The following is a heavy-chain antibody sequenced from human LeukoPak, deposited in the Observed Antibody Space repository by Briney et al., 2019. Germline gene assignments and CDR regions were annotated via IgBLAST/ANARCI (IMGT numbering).Heavy chain of an antibody. CDR3: ATDSFWGSYLIHDAFDI. CDR1: GYTLTELS. Sequence: ASVKVSCKVSGYTLTELSMHWVRQAPGKGLEWMGGFDPEDGETIYAQKFQGRVTMTEDTSTDTAYMELSSLRSEDTAVYYCATDSFWGSYLIHDAFDIWGQGTMVTVSS. J-gene: IGHJ3*02. CDR2: FDPEDGET. V-gene: IGHV1-24*01. D-gene: IGHD3-16*01.